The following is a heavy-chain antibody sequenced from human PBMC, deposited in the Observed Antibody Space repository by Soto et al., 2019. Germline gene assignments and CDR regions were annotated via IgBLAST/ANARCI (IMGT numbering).Heavy chain of an antibody. CDR1: GFTFSTYW. CDR3: ARDLGYCSGGTCYTVLDD. CDR2: INPDGTEK. J-gene: IGHJ4*02. D-gene: IGHD2-15*01. Sequence: GGSLRLSCATSGFTFSTYWMDWVRQAPGKGLEWVANINPDGTEKNYVDSVKGRFTISRDNARNSLLLQMNNLRAEDTALYYCARDLGYCSGGTCYTVLDDWGQGILVTVSS. V-gene: IGHV3-7*01.